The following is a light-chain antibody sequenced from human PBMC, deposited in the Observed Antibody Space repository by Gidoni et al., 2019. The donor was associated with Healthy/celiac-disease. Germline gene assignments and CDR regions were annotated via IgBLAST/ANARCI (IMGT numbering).Light chain of an antibody. Sequence: QSALTQPASVSVSPGQSITISCTATSSDVGSYNLVSWYQQHPGKAPKLMIYEGSKRPSGVSNRFSGSKSGNTASLTISGLQAEDEADYYCCSYAGSSTLEVFGGGTKLTVL. V-gene: IGLV2-23*01. CDR1: SSDVGSYNL. CDR3: CSYAGSSTLEV. J-gene: IGLJ2*01. CDR2: EGS.